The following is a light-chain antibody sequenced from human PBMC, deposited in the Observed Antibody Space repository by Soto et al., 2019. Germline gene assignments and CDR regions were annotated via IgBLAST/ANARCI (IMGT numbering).Light chain of an antibody. V-gene: IGKV1-33*01. CDR3: QQYDNVLSLT. J-gene: IGKJ4*01. CDR2: DAS. CDR1: QSISSW. Sequence: DIQMTQSPSTLSASVGDRCTITCRASQSISSWLAWYQQKPGKAPKLLIYDASNLETGVPSRFSGSGSGTDFTFTISSLQPEDIATYYCQQYDNVLSLTFGGGTKVDIK.